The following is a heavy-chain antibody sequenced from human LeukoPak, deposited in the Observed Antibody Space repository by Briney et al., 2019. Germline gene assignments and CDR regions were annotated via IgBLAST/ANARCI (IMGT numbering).Heavy chain of an antibody. V-gene: IGHV3-23*01. D-gene: IGHD3-22*01. Sequence: GGSLRLSCAASGFTFSSYAMSWVRQAPGKGLEWVSAISGSGGSTYYADSVKGRFTISRDNSKNTLYLQMNSLRAEDTAVYYCAKSGARFNYYDSSGYYQPTRYYFDYWGQGTLVTVSS. CDR3: AKSGARFNYYDSSGYYQPTRYYFDY. J-gene: IGHJ4*02. CDR2: ISGSGGST. CDR1: GFTFSSYA.